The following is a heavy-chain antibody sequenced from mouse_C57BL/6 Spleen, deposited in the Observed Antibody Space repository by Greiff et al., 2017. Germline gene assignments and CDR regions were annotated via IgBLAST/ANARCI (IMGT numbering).Heavy chain of an antibody. V-gene: IGHV5-16*01. CDR1: GFTFSDYY. CDR2: INYDGSST. Sequence: EVKLVESEGGLVQPGSSMKLSCTASGFTFSDYYMAWVRQVPEKGLEWVANINYDGSSTYYLDSLKSRFIISRDNAKNILYLQMSSLKSEDTATYYCARDRYDYGGAMDYWGQGTSGTVSS. J-gene: IGHJ4*01. CDR3: ARDRYDYGGAMDY. D-gene: IGHD2-4*01.